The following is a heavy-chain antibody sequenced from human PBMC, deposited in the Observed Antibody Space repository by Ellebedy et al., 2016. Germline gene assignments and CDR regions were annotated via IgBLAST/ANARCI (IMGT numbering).Heavy chain of an antibody. CDR3: GRMVYYDSSGYLSDY. J-gene: IGHJ4*02. CDR2: ISAYNGDT. Sequence: ASVKVSCKASGYTFSSFGISWVRQAPGQGLEWMGWISAYNGDTQSAQKIQDRVIMTTDTSTSTAYMELRSLRSDDTAVYYCGRMVYYDSSGYLSDYWGQGTLVTVSS. V-gene: IGHV1-18*01. D-gene: IGHD3-22*01. CDR1: GYTFSSFG.